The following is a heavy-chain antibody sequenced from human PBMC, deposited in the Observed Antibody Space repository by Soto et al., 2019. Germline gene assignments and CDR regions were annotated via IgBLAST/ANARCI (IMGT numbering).Heavy chain of an antibody. CDR2: ISSSGSTI. Sequence: GGSLRLSCAASGFTFSDYYMSWIRQAPGKGLEWVSYISSSGSTIYYADSVKGRFTISRDNAKNSLYLQMNSLRAEDKAVYYCARDHTVTDHHFDYWGQGTLVTVSS. D-gene: IGHD4-17*01. J-gene: IGHJ4*02. CDR3: ARDHTVTDHHFDY. CDR1: GFTFSDYY. V-gene: IGHV3-11*01.